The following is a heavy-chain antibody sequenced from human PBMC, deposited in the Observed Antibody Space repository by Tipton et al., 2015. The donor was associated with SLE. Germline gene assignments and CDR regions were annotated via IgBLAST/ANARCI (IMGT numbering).Heavy chain of an antibody. CDR1: GGSISSYY. Sequence: TLSLTCTVSGGSISSYYWSWIRQPPGKGLEWIGYIYYSGSTNYNPSLKSRVTISVDTSKNQFPLKLSSVTAADTAVYYCARDVGYDFWSGPAGFATWGQGTLVTVSS. J-gene: IGHJ4*02. V-gene: IGHV4-59*01. CDR3: ARDVGYDFWSGPAGFAT. CDR2: IYYSGST. D-gene: IGHD3-3*01.